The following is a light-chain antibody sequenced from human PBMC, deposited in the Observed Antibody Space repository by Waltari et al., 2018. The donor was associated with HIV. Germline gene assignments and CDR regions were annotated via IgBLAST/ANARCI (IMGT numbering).Light chain of an antibody. J-gene: IGLJ2*01. CDR2: EDN. V-gene: IGLV6-57*04. Sequence: NFMLTQPHSVSESPGKTVTISCTRISGSIASNYVQRYQQRPGSAPTTVIYEDNQRPSGVPDRFSGSIDSSSNSASLTISGLKTEDEADYYCQSYDTSNPVVFGGGTKLTVL. CDR3: QSYDTSNPVV. CDR1: SGSIASNY.